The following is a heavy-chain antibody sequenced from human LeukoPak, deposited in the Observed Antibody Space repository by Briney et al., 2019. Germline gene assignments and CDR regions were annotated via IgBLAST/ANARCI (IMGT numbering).Heavy chain of an antibody. V-gene: IGHV3-30*02. Sequence: PGGSLRLSCAASGFAFSSYGMHWVRQAPGKGLEWVAFIRYDGSNKYYADSVKGRFTISRDNSKNTLYLQMNSLRAEDTAVYYCARDRHYYDSSGHPDYWGQGTLVTVSS. D-gene: IGHD3-22*01. J-gene: IGHJ4*02. CDR1: GFAFSSYG. CDR3: ARDRHYYDSSGHPDY. CDR2: IRYDGSNK.